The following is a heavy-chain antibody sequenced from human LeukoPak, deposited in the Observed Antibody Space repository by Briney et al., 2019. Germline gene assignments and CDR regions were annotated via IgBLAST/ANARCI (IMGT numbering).Heavy chain of an antibody. CDR1: GDSISTGDYY. V-gene: IGHV4-30-4*08. D-gene: IGHD5-18*01. Sequence: SETLSLTCTVSGDSISTGDYYWSWIRQPPGKGLEWIGYIHYSGNTYYNPSLKSRVTISVDTSKNQFSLKLSSVTAADTAVYYCARKGGYSYGYVGVDPWGQGTLVTVSS. CDR3: ARKGGYSYGYVGVDP. J-gene: IGHJ5*02. CDR2: IHYSGNT.